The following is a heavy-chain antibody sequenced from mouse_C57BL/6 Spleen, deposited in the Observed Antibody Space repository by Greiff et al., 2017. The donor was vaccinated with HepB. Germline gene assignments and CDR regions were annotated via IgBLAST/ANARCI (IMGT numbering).Heavy chain of an antibody. CDR1: GYTFTSYW. D-gene: IGHD2-1*01. CDR3: ARPHYGKGYFDV. Sequence: QVQLQQPGTELVKPGASVKLSCKASGYTFTSYWMHWVKQRPGQGLEWIGNINPSNGGTNYNEKFKSKATLTVDTSSSTAYMQLSSLTSEDSAVYYCARPHYGKGYFDVWGTGTTVTVSS. J-gene: IGHJ1*03. CDR2: INPSNGGT. V-gene: IGHV1-53*01.